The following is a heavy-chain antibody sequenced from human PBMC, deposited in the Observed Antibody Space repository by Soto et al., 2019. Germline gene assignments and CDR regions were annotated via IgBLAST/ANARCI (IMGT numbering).Heavy chain of an antibody. J-gene: IGHJ3*01. D-gene: IGHD1-26*01. CDR3: ARRASR. Sequence: GGSLRLSCAASGFTFSTSEMYWVRQAPGKGLEWVSYIHPSGQPIFYADSAKDRFTISRDNAKNSLYLQISSLRAEDSAVYYCARRASRWGQGTMVTVSS. CDR2: IHPSGQPI. V-gene: IGHV3-48*03. CDR1: GFTFSTSE.